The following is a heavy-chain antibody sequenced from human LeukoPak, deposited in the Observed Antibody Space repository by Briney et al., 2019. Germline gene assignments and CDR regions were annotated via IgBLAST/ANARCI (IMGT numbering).Heavy chain of an antibody. Sequence: SETLSLTCTVSGGSISSNKYYWGWIRQPPGKGLEWIGSIYYSGSTYYNPTLKSRVTKFVDTSKNQFSLKLSSVTAADTAVYYCATPYSGGYQGLDIWGQGTMVTVSS. D-gene: IGHD1-26*01. CDR3: ATPYSGGYQGLDI. V-gene: IGHV4-39*01. J-gene: IGHJ3*02. CDR1: GGSISSNKYY. CDR2: IYYSGST.